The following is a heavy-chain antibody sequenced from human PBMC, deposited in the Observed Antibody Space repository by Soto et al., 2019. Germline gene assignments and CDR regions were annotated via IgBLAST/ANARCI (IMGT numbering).Heavy chain of an antibody. CDR3: ARSPDDYYDSSGYPYYFDY. Sequence: SQTLSLTCAISGDSVSSNSAAWNWIRQSPSRGLEWLGRTYYRSKWYNDYAVSVKSRITINPDTSENQFSLELSSMTAADTAVYYCARSPDDYYDSSGYPYYFDYWGQGILVTVSS. CDR2: TYYRSKWYN. J-gene: IGHJ4*02. V-gene: IGHV6-1*01. D-gene: IGHD3-22*01. CDR1: GDSVSSNSAA.